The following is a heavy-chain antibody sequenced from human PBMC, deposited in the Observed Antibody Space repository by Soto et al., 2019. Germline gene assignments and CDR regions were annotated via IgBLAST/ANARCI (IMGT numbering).Heavy chain of an antibody. D-gene: IGHD2-15*01. J-gene: IGHJ3*02. Sequence: GESLKISCKGSGYSFTSYWIGWVRQMPGKGLEWMGIIYPGDSDTRYSPSFQGQVTISADKSISTAYLQWSSLKASDTAMYYCARQIDCSGGSCYPTDAFDIWGQGTMVTVSS. CDR3: ARQIDCSGGSCYPTDAFDI. V-gene: IGHV5-51*01. CDR2: IYPGDSDT. CDR1: GYSFTSYW.